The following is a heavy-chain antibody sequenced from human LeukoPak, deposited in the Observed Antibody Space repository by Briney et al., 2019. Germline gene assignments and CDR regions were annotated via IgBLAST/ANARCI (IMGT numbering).Heavy chain of an antibody. D-gene: IGHD2-21*01. Sequence: PGGSLRLSCAASGFTFSSYSMNWVRQAPAKGLEWASSITSSSNYIYYADSVKGRFTISRDNAKNSLYLQMSSLRAEDTAVYYCARDGGARPDYWGQGTLVTVSS. J-gene: IGHJ4*02. V-gene: IGHV3-21*01. CDR3: ARDGGARPDY. CDR2: ITSSSNYI. CDR1: GFTFSSYS.